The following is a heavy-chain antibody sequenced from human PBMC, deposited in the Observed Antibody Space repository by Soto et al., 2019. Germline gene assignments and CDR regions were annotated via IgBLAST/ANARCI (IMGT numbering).Heavy chain of an antibody. Sequence: ASVKVSCKASGYDFSSYAMHWVRQAPGQRLEWMGWMNTNSGNTGYAQKFQGRVTMTRNTSISTAYMELSRLRSDDTAVYYCAREGDEGNWFDPWGQGTLVTVST. CDR3: AREGDEGNWFDP. D-gene: IGHD3-16*01. V-gene: IGHV1-8*01. J-gene: IGHJ5*02. CDR1: GYDFSSYA. CDR2: MNTNSGNT.